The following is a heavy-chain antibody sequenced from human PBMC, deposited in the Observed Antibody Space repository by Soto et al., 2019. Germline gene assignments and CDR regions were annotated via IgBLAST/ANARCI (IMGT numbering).Heavy chain of an antibody. CDR3: ARGASSGFEYWYFDL. Sequence: QVQLVQSGAELKQPGSSVKVSCEASGGSFSKKAISWVRQAPGQGLEWMGGINTKFGATNYAPKFQGRITITADESTNTVNMALSSLTSEDTAVYYCARGASSGFEYWYFDLWGRGTVVSVSS. CDR1: GGSFSKKA. D-gene: IGHD5-12*01. V-gene: IGHV1-69*01. CDR2: INTKFGAT. J-gene: IGHJ2*01.